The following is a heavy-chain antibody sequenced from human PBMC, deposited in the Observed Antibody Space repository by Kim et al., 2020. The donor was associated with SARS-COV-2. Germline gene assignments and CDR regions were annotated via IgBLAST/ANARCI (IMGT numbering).Heavy chain of an antibody. J-gene: IGHJ6*02. D-gene: IGHD2-2*01. V-gene: IGHV3-11*06. Sequence: GRFTISRDNSKNSLYLQMDSLRAEDTAVYYCARGGYCSSTSCYFHYYALDVWGQGTTVTVSS. CDR3: ARGGYCSSTSCYFHYYALDV.